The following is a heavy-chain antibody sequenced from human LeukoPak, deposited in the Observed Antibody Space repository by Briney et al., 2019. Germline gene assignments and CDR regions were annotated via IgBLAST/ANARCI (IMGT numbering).Heavy chain of an antibody. CDR3: TRRRDYNDH. D-gene: IGHD4-11*01. Sequence: GESLKISCKGSGYIFATYWINWVRQVPGKGLEWMGIIYPGDSDTTYSPSFQGQVTMSVDKSINTAYLQWTSLKASDTAMYFWTRRRDYNDHWGQGTLVTVSS. CDR2: IYPGDSDT. V-gene: IGHV5-51*01. CDR1: GYIFATYW. J-gene: IGHJ5*02.